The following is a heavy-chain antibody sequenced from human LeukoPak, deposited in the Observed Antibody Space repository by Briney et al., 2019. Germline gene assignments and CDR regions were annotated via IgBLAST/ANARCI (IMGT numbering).Heavy chain of an antibody. Sequence: SETLSLTCTVSGDSISGYYWSWIRQPPGKGLEWIGYIYYSGTINYNPSLKSRVTMSVDTSKNQFSLKLSSVTAADTAVYYCARGGIVGATSRSDAFDIWGQGTMVTVSS. CDR1: GDSISGYY. D-gene: IGHD1-26*01. CDR3: ARGGIVGATSRSDAFDI. V-gene: IGHV4-59*12. CDR2: IYYSGTI. J-gene: IGHJ3*02.